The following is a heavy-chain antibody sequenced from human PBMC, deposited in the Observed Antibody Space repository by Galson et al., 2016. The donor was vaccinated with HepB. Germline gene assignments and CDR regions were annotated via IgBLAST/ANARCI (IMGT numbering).Heavy chain of an antibody. Sequence: SLRLSCAGSGFTFSSYWMTWVRQAPGKGLEWVANINRDGSVTHYVDSVEGRFTISRDNAKNSLFLQMNSLRVEDTAVYYCASDRTTGDSGAGYDALDYWGQRTTVTISS. CDR2: INRDGSVT. J-gene: IGHJ4*02. V-gene: IGHV3-7*01. CDR3: ASDRTTGDSGAGYDALDY. D-gene: IGHD6-19*01. CDR1: GFTFSSYW.